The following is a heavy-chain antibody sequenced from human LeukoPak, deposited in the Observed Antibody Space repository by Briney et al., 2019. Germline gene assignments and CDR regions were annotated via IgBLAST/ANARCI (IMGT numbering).Heavy chain of an antibody. D-gene: IGHD1-7*01. CDR1: GYTFTSYA. CDR3: ARGPNWNYATYFDY. J-gene: IGHJ4*02. CDR2: INTNTGNP. Sequence: VASVKVSCKASGYTFTSYAMNWVRQAPGQGLEWMGWINTNTGNPTYAQGFTGRFVFSLDTSVSTAYLQISSLKAEDTAVYYCARGPNWNYATYFDYWGQGTLVTVSS. V-gene: IGHV7-4-1*02.